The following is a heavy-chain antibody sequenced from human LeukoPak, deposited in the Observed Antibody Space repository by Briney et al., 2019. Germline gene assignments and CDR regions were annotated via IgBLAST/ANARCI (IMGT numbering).Heavy chain of an antibody. D-gene: IGHD3-3*01. V-gene: IGHV1-2*02. CDR1: GYTFTGYY. CDR3: ARDFTIFGVVHPNNWFDP. J-gene: IGHJ5*02. CDR2: INPNSGGT. Sequence: ASVKVSCKASGYTFTGYYMHWVRQAPGQGLERMGWINPNSGGTNYAQKFQGRVTMTRDTSIGTAYMELSRLRSDDTAVYYCARDFTIFGVVHPNNWFDPWGQGTLVTVSS.